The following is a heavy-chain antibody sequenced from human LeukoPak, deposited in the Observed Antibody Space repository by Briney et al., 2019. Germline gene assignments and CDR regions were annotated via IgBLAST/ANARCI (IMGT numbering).Heavy chain of an antibody. CDR3: ARVIGASGDYFHY. CDR2: INPSGSN. CDR1: GGSFSGYY. V-gene: IGHV4-34*01. D-gene: IGHD3-3*01. J-gene: IGHJ4*02. Sequence: SETLSLTCAVYGGSFSGYYWSWIRQSPGKGLEWIGEINPSGSNNYNPPLKRRVTISVDTSKNQFSLKLSSVPAADPAVYYCARVIGASGDYFHYWGQETLLPVSS.